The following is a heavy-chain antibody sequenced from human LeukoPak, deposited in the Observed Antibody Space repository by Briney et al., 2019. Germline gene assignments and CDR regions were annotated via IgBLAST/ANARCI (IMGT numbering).Heavy chain of an antibody. J-gene: IGHJ4*02. CDR2: IYYSGST. V-gene: IGHV4-31*03. CDR1: GGSISSGGYY. Sequence: SETLSLTCNVSGGSISSGGYYWSWIRQHPGKGLEWIGYIYYSGSTYYNPSLKSRVTISVDTSKNQFSLKLSSVTAADTAVYYCATGTVRGSYYIGYWGQGTPVTVSS. D-gene: IGHD3-10*01. CDR3: ATGTVRGSYYIGY.